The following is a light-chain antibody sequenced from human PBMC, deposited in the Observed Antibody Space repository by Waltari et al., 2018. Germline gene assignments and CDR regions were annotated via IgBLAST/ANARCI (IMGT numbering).Light chain of an antibody. CDR2: WAS. Sequence: DIVMTQSPDSLPVSLGERATINCKSSQSVLYSSNNKNYLAWYPQKAGQPPNLLISWASTRESGVPDRFTGSGSGTDFTLTISSLQAEDVAVYYCQQYYSTPLTFGGGSKVEIK. J-gene: IGKJ4*01. V-gene: IGKV4-1*01. CDR3: QQYYSTPLT. CDR1: QSVLYSSNNKNY.